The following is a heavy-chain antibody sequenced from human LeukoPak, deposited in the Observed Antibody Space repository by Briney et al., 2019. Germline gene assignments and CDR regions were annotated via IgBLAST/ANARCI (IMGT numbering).Heavy chain of an antibody. J-gene: IGHJ6*03. Sequence: GGTLRLSCAASGFTFSSYGMSWVRQAPGKGLEWVSAISGSGGSTYYADSVKGRFTISRDNSKNTLYLQMNSLRAEDTAVYYCARGALYYMDVWGKGTTVTISS. CDR1: GFTFSSYG. CDR3: ARGALYYMDV. V-gene: IGHV3-23*01. CDR2: ISGSGGST.